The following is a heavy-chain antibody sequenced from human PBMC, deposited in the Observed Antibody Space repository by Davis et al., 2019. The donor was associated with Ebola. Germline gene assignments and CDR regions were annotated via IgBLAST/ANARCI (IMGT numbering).Heavy chain of an antibody. D-gene: IGHD2-2*02. CDR3: ATQPIVVVPAAISGALDI. CDR2: ISGSGGST. J-gene: IGHJ3*02. Sequence: GGSLRLSCAASGFTFSSYAMSWVRQAPGKGLEWVSAISGSGGSTYYADSVKGRFTISRDNSKNTLYLQMNSLRAEDTAVYYCATQPIVVVPAAISGALDIWGQGTMVTVSS. V-gene: IGHV3-23*01. CDR1: GFTFSSYA.